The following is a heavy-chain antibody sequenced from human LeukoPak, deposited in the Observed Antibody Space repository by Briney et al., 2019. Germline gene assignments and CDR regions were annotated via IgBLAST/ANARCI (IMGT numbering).Heavy chain of an antibody. J-gene: IGHJ4*02. D-gene: IGHD1-26*01. V-gene: IGHV4-34*01. CDR2: INHSGST. CDR3: ARISGSSLDY. CDR1: GGSFSGYY. Sequence: SETLSLTCAVYGGSFSGYYWSWIRQPPGKGLEWIGEINHSGSTNYNPSLKSRVTISVDTPKNQFSLKLSSVTAADTAVYYCARISGSSLDYWGQGTLVTVSS.